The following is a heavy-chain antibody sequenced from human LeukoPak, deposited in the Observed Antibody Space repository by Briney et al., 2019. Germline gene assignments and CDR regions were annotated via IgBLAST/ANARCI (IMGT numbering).Heavy chain of an antibody. D-gene: IGHD6-13*01. Sequence: GGSLRLSCAASVFTFSSYGMHWVRQAPGKGLEWVAVIWYDGSNKYSADSVKGRFTISRDNSKNTLYLQMNSLRAEDTAVYYCARDRGVAAAGTLDYWGQGTLVTVSS. CDR1: VFTFSSYG. CDR2: IWYDGSNK. CDR3: ARDRGVAAAGTLDY. J-gene: IGHJ4*02. V-gene: IGHV3-33*01.